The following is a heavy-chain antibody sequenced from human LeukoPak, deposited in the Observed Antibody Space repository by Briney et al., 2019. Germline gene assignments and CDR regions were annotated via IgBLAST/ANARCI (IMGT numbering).Heavy chain of an antibody. CDR3: ARYKGALNYYGSGRNCFDP. CDR1: GYTFSSYA. V-gene: IGHV1-3*01. J-gene: IGHJ5*02. CDR2: ISAGNGNT. Sequence: GASVKVSCKASGYTFSSYAMHWVRQAPGQRLEWMGGISAGNGNTKYSEKFQDRVTITRDTSATAAYMELSSLKSEDTAVYDCARYKGALNYYGSGRNCFDPWGQGTLVTVSS. D-gene: IGHD3-10*01.